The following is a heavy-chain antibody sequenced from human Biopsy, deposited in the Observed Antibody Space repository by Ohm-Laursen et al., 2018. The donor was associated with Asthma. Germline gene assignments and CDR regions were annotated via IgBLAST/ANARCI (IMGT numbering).Heavy chain of an antibody. V-gene: IGHV3-53*01. CDR3: ARGDSSNWSHYYFDY. D-gene: IGHD3-22*01. J-gene: IGHJ4*02. CDR1: GFAVSRDY. CDR2: IYSGGTS. Sequence: SLRLSCAASGFAVSRDYMFWVRQAPGKGLEWVPVIYSGGTSHTADSVRGRFTISRDYSKNTLYLQMHSLRDEDTAVYYCARGDSSNWSHYYFDYWGQGTLVTVSS.